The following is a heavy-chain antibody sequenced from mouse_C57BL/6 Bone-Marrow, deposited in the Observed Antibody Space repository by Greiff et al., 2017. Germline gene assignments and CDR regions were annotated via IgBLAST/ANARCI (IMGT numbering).Heavy chain of an antibody. CDR3: TVGNR. V-gene: IGHV6-3*01. CDR1: GFTFSNYW. Sequence: EVKVEESGGGLVQPGGSMKLSCVASGFTFSNYWMNWVRQSPEKGLEWVAQIRLKSDNYATNYAESVKGRFPISRDDSKSSVYLQMNNLRAEDTGIYYCTVGNRWGQGTTLTVSS. J-gene: IGHJ2*01. CDR2: IRLKSDNYAT.